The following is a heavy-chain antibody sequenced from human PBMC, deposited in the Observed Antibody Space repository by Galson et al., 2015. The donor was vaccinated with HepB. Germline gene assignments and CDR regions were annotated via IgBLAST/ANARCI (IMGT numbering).Heavy chain of an antibody. J-gene: IGHJ4*02. D-gene: IGHD3-10*01. CDR2: IIPFFGTT. Sequence: SVKVSCKASGGSFSSFGTSWVRQAPGQGPEWMGEIIPFFGTTNYAPKFQGRITISADKSTSTVYMEMTSLTSDDTAMYYCARPAARGTFFHFWGQGAVVTVSS. CDR3: ARPAARGTFFHF. CDR1: GGSFSSFG. V-gene: IGHV1-69*06.